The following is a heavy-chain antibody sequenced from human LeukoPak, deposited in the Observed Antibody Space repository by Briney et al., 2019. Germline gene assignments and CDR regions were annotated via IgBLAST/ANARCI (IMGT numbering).Heavy chain of an antibody. V-gene: IGHV4-4*07. Sequence: PSETLSLTCTVSGGSISSYYWSWIRQPAGKGLEWIGRIYTSGSTNYNPSLKSRVTMSVDTSKNQFSLKLSSVTAVDTAVYYCARVSYCGGDCYLDYWGQGTLVTVSS. CDR3: ARVSYCGGDCYLDY. CDR1: GGSISSYY. J-gene: IGHJ4*02. CDR2: IYTSGST. D-gene: IGHD2-21*02.